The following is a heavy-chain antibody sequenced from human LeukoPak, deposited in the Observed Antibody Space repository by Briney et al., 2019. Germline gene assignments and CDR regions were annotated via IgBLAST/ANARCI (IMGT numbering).Heavy chain of an antibody. V-gene: IGHV4-39*01. J-gene: IGHJ4*02. CDR2: IYYSGST. D-gene: IGHD1-26*01. CDR3: AGRGATSPFDY. Sequence: SETLSLTCTVSGGSLSSSSYYWGWIRQPPGKGLEWIGSIYYSGSTYYNPSLKSRVTISVDTSKNQFSLKLSSVTAADTAVYYCAGRGATSPFDYWGQGTLVTVSS. CDR1: GGSLSSSSYY.